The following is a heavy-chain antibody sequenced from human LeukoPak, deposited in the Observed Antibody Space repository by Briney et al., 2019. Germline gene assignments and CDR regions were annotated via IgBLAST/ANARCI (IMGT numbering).Heavy chain of an antibody. V-gene: IGHV4-39*01. CDR2: IYYSGST. J-gene: IGHJ4*02. D-gene: IGHD3-9*01. Sequence: PSETLSLTCTVSGGSISSNSYYWGWIRQPPGKGREWIGSIYYSGSTYYNPSLKSRVTISVDTSKNQFSLKLSSVTAADTAVYYCARRPTRYDILTGYYELDWGQGTLVTVSS. CDR1: GGSISSNSYY. CDR3: ARRPTRYDILTGYYELD.